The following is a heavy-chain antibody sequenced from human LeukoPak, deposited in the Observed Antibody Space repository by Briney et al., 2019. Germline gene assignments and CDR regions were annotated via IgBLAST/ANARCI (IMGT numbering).Heavy chain of an antibody. CDR1: GYTLTELS. V-gene: IGHV1-24*01. J-gene: IGHJ4*02. CDR2: FDPEDGET. CDR3: ATDLNHDYSNRGFDY. Sequence: ASVTVSCKVSGYTLTELSMHWVRQAPGKRLEWMGGFDPEDGETIYAQKFQGRVTMTEDTSTDTAYMELSSLRSEDTAVYYCATDLNHDYSNRGFDYWGQGTLVTVSS. D-gene: IGHD4-11*01.